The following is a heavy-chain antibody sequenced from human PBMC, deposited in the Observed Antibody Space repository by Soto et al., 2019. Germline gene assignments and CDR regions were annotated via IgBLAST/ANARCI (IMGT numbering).Heavy chain of an antibody. D-gene: IGHD2-21*01. CDR2: ASGSGSGT. CDR1: GFTFSDFA. Sequence: GGSLRLSCAASGFTFSDFAMAWVRQAPGKGLEWVSSASGSGSGTYYADSVKGRFTISRDNSKNTLFLHMTNLRAGDTALYFCARGRPGVAAAPDYWGQGTLVTVCS. J-gene: IGHJ4*02. V-gene: IGHV3-23*01. CDR3: ARGRPGVAAAPDY.